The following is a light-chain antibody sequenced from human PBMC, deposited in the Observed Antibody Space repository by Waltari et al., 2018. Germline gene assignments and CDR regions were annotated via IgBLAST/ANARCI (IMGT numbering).Light chain of an antibody. Sequence: QSALTQPASVSGSPGQSITISCTGTSGDIGNYKFVSWYQQEPGRAPKLIVYDVSQRPSGVSNRFSGSKSGNTASLTISGLQAEDEADYYCSSYTTAASWGFGGGTKLTVL. CDR3: SSYTTAASWG. V-gene: IGLV2-14*01. CDR2: DVS. CDR1: SGDIGNYKF. J-gene: IGLJ3*02.